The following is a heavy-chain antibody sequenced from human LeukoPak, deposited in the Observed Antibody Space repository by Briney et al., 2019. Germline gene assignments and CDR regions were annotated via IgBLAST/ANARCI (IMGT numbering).Heavy chain of an antibody. CDR1: GYTFTSYY. Sequence: GASVKVSCKASGYTFTSYYMHWVRQAPGQGLEWMGIINRSGGSTSYAQKFQGRVTMTRDTSTSTVYMELSSLRSEDTAVYYCARDPAYCGGDCYSVFDYWGQGTLVTVSS. CDR2: INRSGGST. J-gene: IGHJ4*02. V-gene: IGHV1-46*01. CDR3: ARDPAYCGGDCYSVFDY. D-gene: IGHD2-21*02.